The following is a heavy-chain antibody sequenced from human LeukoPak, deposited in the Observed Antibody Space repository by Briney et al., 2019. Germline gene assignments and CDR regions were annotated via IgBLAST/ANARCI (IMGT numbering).Heavy chain of an antibody. V-gene: IGHV3-48*04. Sequence: GGSLRLSCAASGFTLNMYSLSWVRQPPGKGLEWVSYVPSRSTSIHYADSVKGRFTISRDNAQNLLYLQMDSLRAEDTAVYYCATGNGDYFSTNRRNAMDVWGQGTTVTVSS. D-gene: IGHD4-17*01. CDR3: ATGNGDYFSTNRRNAMDV. J-gene: IGHJ6*02. CDR1: GFTLNMYS. CDR2: VPSRSTSI.